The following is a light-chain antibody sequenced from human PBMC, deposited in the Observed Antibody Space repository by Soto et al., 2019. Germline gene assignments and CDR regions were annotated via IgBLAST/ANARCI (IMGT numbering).Light chain of an antibody. V-gene: IGKV3-15*01. Sequence: EVVLTQSPATLSVSPGERAILSCWASQSVSSLLAWYQQKPGQAPRLLIYRASTRSTDTPARFSGSGSGTEFSLTISSLQSEDFAVDYCQQYNSWPNTFGQGTRLDIQ. J-gene: IGKJ5*01. CDR2: RAS. CDR1: QSVSSL. CDR3: QQYNSWPNT.